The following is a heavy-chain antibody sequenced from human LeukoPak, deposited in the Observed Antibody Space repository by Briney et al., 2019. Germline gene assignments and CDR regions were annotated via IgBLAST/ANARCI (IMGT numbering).Heavy chain of an antibody. CDR1: GYTFTSYY. J-gene: IGHJ4*02. CDR2: INPSGGST. V-gene: IGHV1-46*01. Sequence: ASVKVSCKASGYTFTSYYMHWVRQAPGQGLEWMGIINPSGGSTSYAQKFQGRVTMTRDTSTSTVYMELSRLRSDDTAVYYCARADGDYFLIDYWGQGTLVTVSS. D-gene: IGHD4-17*01. CDR3: ARADGDYFLIDY.